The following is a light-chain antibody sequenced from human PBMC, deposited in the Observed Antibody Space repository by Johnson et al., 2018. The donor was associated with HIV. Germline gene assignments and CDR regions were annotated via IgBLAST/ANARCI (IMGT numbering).Light chain of an antibody. CDR1: SSNIGNNY. V-gene: IGLV1-51*02. Sequence: QSVLTQPPSVSEAPGQKVTISCSGSSSNIGNNYVSWYQQLPGTAPKLLIYENNKRPSGIPDRFSGSKSGTSATLGITGLQTGDEADYYCGTWDSSLSVYVFGTGTEVTV. CDR3: GTWDSSLSVYV. J-gene: IGLJ1*01. CDR2: ENN.